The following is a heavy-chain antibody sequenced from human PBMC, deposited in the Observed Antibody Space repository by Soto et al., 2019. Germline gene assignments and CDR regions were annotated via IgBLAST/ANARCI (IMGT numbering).Heavy chain of an antibody. CDR3: ARFGYSSGWHHFDY. Sequence: ESGGGVVQPGRSLRLSCAASGFTFSSYGMHWVRQAPGKGLEWVAVIWYDGSNKYYADSVNGRFTISRDNSKNTLYLQMNSLRAEDTAVYYCARFGYSSGWHHFDYWGQGTLVTVSS. CDR1: GFTFSSYG. J-gene: IGHJ4*02. D-gene: IGHD6-19*01. V-gene: IGHV3-33*01. CDR2: IWYDGSNK.